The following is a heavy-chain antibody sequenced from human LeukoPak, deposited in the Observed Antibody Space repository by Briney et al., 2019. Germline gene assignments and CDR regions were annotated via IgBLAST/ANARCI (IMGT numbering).Heavy chain of an antibody. CDR1: GFTFSTYS. CDR2: ISSDGSNK. D-gene: IGHD3/OR15-3a*01. V-gene: IGHV3-30-3*01. CDR3: AKVGIFGLTDYYYMDV. Sequence: LSGGSLRLSCAASGFTFSTYSMHWVRQAPGKGLEWVAVISSDGSNKYYADSVKGRFTISRDNSKNTLYLQMNSLRAEDTAVYYCAKVGIFGLTDYYYMDVWGKGTTVTVSS. J-gene: IGHJ6*03.